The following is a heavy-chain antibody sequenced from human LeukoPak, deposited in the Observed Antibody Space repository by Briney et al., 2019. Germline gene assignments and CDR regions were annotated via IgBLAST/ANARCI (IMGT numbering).Heavy chain of an antibody. CDR3: ARVASKGGMDV. CDR2: VHYTWNT. CDR1: GGSIGSYH. Sequence: SETLSLTCSVSGGSIGSYHWSWIRQPPGKGLEWIGHVHYTWNTKYNPSLTGRVSISLDRSKNQFSLSLTSVTAADTAVYYCARVASKGGMDVWGQGTMVTVSS. J-gene: IGHJ6*02. V-gene: IGHV4-59*01.